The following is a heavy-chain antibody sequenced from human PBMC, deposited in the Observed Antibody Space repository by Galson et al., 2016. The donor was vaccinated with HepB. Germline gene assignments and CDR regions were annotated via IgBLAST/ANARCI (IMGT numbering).Heavy chain of an antibody. D-gene: IGHD4-17*01. Sequence: TLSPTCTVSGDSISSGAYYWSWIRQHPGKGLACIGYSYYSGTTYYNLSLQSRVTISVDASKNQFSLKLASVPAADTAVYYCARRTVRYESWFDPRGQGTLVTVSS. CDR1: GDSISSGAYY. V-gene: IGHV4-31*03. J-gene: IGHJ5*02. CDR3: ARRTVRYESWFDP. CDR2: SYYSGTT.